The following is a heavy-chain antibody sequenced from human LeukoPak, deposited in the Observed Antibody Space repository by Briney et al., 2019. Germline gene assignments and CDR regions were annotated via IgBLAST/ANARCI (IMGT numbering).Heavy chain of an antibody. D-gene: IGHD3-22*01. Sequence: ASQTLSLTCAISGDIVSSNSATWDWIRQSPSRGLEWLGRTYYRSKWYNDYAVSVKSRVTINPDTSKNQFSLQLNSVTPEDTAVYYCARGGSDGYLFDYWGQGSLVIVSS. CDR2: TYYRSKWYN. J-gene: IGHJ4*02. CDR1: GDIVSSNSAT. V-gene: IGHV6-1*01. CDR3: ARGGSDGYLFDY.